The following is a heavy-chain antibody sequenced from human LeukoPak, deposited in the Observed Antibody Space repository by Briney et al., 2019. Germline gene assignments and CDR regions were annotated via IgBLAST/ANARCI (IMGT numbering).Heavy chain of an antibody. Sequence: GGSLRLSRAASGFAFSYYWASWVRQAPRKGLEWVANIDQDGSSQNYVDSVRGRFTISRDNAKNSVYLQMNSLRAEDTAVYYCARSLWPEDYWGPGILVTVSS. CDR2: IDQDGSSQ. J-gene: IGHJ4*02. CDR3: ARSLWPEDY. D-gene: IGHD3-10*01. V-gene: IGHV3-7*01. CDR1: GFAFSYYW.